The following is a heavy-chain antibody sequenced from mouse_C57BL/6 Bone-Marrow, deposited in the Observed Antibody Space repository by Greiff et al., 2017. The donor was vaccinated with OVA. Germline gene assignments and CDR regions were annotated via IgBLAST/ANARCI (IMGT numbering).Heavy chain of an antibody. CDR3: ARDAPYYYGSSSYAMDY. CDR1: GFTFSDYY. V-gene: IGHV5-16*01. J-gene: IGHJ4*01. Sequence: EVKLVESEGGLVQPGSSMKLSCTASGFTFSDYYMAWVRQVPEKGLEWVANINYDGSSTYYLDSLKSRFIISRDNAKNILYLQMSSLKSEDTATYYCARDAPYYYGSSSYAMDYWGQGTSVTVSS. D-gene: IGHD1-1*01. CDR2: INYDGSST.